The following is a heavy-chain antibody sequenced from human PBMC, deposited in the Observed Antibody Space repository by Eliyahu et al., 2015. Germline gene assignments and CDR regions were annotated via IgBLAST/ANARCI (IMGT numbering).Heavy chain of an antibody. Sequence: QLQLQESGPGLVKPSETLSXXCTVXGGSXXXSSYYWGWIRQPPGKGLEWIGSIYYSGSTYYNPSLKSRVTISVDTSKNQFSLKLSSVTAADTAVYYCARLRGDIVATIFHYWGQGTLVTVSS. V-gene: IGHV4-39*01. J-gene: IGHJ4*02. CDR2: IYYSGST. CDR3: ARLRGDIVATIFHY. CDR1: GGSXXXSSYY. D-gene: IGHD5-12*01.